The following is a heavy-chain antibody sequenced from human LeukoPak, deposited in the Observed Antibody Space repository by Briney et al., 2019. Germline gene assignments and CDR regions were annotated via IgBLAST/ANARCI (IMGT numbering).Heavy chain of an antibody. CDR3: ARGLPDYGGNFFSGWLFDY. CDR1: GGSFSGYY. J-gene: IGHJ4*02. V-gene: IGHV4-34*01. CDR2: INHSGST. D-gene: IGHD4-23*01. Sequence: SETLSLTCAVYGGSFSGYYWSWIRQPPGKGLEWIGEINHSGSTNYNPSLKSRVTISVDTSKNQFSLKLSSVTAADTAVYYCARGLPDYGGNFFSGWLFDYWGQGTLVTVSS.